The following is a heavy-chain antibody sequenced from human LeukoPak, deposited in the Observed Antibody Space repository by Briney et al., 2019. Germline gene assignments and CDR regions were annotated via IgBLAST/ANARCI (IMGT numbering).Heavy chain of an antibody. J-gene: IGHJ5*02. Sequence: SETLSLTCAVYGGSFSGNYWSWIRQPPGKGLEWIGEINHSGSTNYNPSLKSRVTISVDTSKNQFSLKLSSVTAADTAVYYCARARRYFDWLLYGNWFDPWGQGTLVTVSS. D-gene: IGHD3-9*01. CDR1: GGSFSGNY. CDR3: ARARRYFDWLLYGNWFDP. CDR2: INHSGST. V-gene: IGHV4-34*01.